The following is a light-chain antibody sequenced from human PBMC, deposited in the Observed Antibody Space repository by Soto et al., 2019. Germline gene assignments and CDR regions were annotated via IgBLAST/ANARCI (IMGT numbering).Light chain of an antibody. CDR1: QSISSSH. CDR3: QHYGNWPPWT. J-gene: IGKJ1*01. Sequence: EIVLTQSPGTLSLSPGERATLSCRASQSISSSHLAWYQQKPDQAPRLLIYGASNRATGIPDRFSGSGSGTDFTLTISRLEPEDFAVYYCQHYGNWPPWTFGQGTKVDIK. CDR2: GAS. V-gene: IGKV3-20*01.